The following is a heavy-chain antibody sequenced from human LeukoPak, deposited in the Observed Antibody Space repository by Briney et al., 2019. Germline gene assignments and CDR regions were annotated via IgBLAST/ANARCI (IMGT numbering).Heavy chain of an antibody. Sequence: PSETLSLTCTVSGGSISSGSYYWSWIRQPAGKGLEWIGRIYTSGSTNYNPSLKSRVTISVDTSKNQFSLKLSSVAAADTAVYYCARDPGHSNYGFGYWYFDLWGRGTLVTVSS. V-gene: IGHV4-61*02. CDR2: IYTSGST. J-gene: IGHJ2*01. D-gene: IGHD4-11*01. CDR1: GGSISSGSYY. CDR3: ARDPGHSNYGFGYWYFDL.